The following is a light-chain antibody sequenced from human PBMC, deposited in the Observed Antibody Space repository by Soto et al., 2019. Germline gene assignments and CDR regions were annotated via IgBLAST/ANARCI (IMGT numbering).Light chain of an antibody. CDR3: QHYDNLPPFT. Sequence: DIQMTQSPSSLSASVGARVSITCQASQDIRNSLSWFQQKPGRAPKLLIYGASYLESGVPSRFRGSGSATDFTFTISSLQPEDIATYYCQHYDNLPPFTFGPGTKVEIK. CDR2: GAS. J-gene: IGKJ3*01. CDR1: QDIRNS. V-gene: IGKV1-33*01.